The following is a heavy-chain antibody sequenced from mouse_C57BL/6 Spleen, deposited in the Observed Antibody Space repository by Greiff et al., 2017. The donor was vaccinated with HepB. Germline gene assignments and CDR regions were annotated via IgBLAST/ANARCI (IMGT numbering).Heavy chain of an antibody. Sequence: EVQRVESGEGLVKPGGSLKLSCAASGFTFSSYAMSWVRQTPEKRLEWVAYISSGGDYIYYADTVKGRFTISRDNARNTLYLQMSSLKSEDTAMYYCTRDRSYDYDRTWFAYWGQGTLVTVSA. CDR3: TRDRSYDYDRTWFAY. J-gene: IGHJ3*01. CDR2: ISSGGDYI. CDR1: GFTFSSYA. V-gene: IGHV5-9-1*02. D-gene: IGHD2-4*01.